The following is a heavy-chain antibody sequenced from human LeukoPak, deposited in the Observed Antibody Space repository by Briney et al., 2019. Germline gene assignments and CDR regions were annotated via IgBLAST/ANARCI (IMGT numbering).Heavy chain of an antibody. J-gene: IGHJ4*02. CDR2: MIPIFGTA. Sequence: ASVKVSCKASGGTFISYAISWVRQAPGQGLEWRGGMIPIFGTANYAQKCQGRVTITADESTSTAYMELSSLRSEDTAVYYCARAGRAYYDILTGYYCFDYWGQGTLVTVSS. CDR1: GGTFISYA. CDR3: ARAGRAYYDILTGYYCFDY. D-gene: IGHD3-9*01. V-gene: IGHV1-69*13.